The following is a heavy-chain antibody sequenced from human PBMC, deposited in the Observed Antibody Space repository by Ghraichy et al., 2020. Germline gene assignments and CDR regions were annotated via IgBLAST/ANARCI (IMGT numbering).Heavy chain of an antibody. CDR2: IIPIFGTA. CDR3: ANGITGTTLTTIGQNWFDP. V-gene: IGHV1-69*13. D-gene: IGHD1-7*01. CDR1: GGTFSSYA. Sequence: SVKVSCKASGGTFSSYAISWVRQAPGQGLEWMGGIIPIFGTANYAQKFQGRVTITADESTSTAYMELSSLRSEDTAVYYCANGITGTTLTTIGQNWFDPWGQGTLVTVSS. J-gene: IGHJ5*02.